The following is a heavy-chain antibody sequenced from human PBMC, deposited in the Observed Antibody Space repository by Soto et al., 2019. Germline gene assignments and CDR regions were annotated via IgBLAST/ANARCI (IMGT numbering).Heavy chain of an antibody. J-gene: IGHJ6*02. CDR2: IYYSGST. V-gene: IGHV4-30-4*01. Sequence: PSETLSLTCTVSGGSISSGDYYWSWIRQPPGKGLEWIGYIYYSGSTYYNPSLKSRVTISVDTSKNQFSLKLSSVTAADTAVYYCARGEGSSSWYRYYYYYGMDVWGQGTTVTV. CDR1: GGSISSGDYY. D-gene: IGHD6-13*01. CDR3: ARGEGSSSWYRYYYYYGMDV.